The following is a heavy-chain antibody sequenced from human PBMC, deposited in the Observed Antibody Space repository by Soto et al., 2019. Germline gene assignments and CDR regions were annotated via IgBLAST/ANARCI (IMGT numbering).Heavy chain of an antibody. CDR3: ARHNVFDSGTYRRWFDP. J-gene: IGHJ5*02. CDR1: GGSIRNYY. CDR2: IYNSGTT. V-gene: IGHV4-59*08. Sequence: SETMSLTCAVAGGSIRNYYWNWIRQPPGKGLEWIGYIYNSGTTKYNPSLRSRVTISVDTSESQFSLNLNSVTAADTAVYYCARHNVFDSGTYRRWFDPWGQGIPVTVSS. D-gene: IGHD3-10*01.